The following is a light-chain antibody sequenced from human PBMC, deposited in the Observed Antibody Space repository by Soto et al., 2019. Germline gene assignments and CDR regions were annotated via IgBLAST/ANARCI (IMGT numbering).Light chain of an antibody. CDR3: PQYDSSPWT. CDR2: GAS. J-gene: IGKJ1*01. CDR1: QSVSSSF. V-gene: IGKV3-20*01. Sequence: ESVLTQSPGTLSLSPGERATLSCRASQSVSSSFLAWYQLKPGQAPRLLIYGASSRATGIPDRFSGSGSGTDFALTISSLEPEDFAVSYCPQYDSSPWTFGQGTKVEIK.